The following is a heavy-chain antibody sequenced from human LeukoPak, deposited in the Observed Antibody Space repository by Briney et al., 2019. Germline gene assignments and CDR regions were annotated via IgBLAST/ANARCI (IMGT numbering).Heavy chain of an antibody. Sequence: GASVKASCKASGGTFSSYAISWVRQAPGQGLEWMGIINPSGGSTSYAQKFQGRVTMTRDTSTSTVYMELSSLRSEDTAVYYCARGEVATIVDYWGQGTLVTVSS. V-gene: IGHV1-46*01. CDR3: ARGEVATIVDY. CDR1: GGTFSSYA. J-gene: IGHJ4*02. CDR2: INPSGGST. D-gene: IGHD5-24*01.